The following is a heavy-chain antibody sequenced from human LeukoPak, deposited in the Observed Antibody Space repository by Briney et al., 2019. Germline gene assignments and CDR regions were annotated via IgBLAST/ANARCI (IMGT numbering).Heavy chain of an antibody. Sequence: AGSLRLSCAASGFTFSSYAMSWVRQAQGKGTEWVSAISHSGGTTYYADSVKGRFTITRDNPKNTLYLQMNSLRAEDTAVYYFAKANVKYCSGGSCFDAFDIWGQGTMVTVSS. J-gene: IGHJ3*02. CDR3: AKANVKYCSGGSCFDAFDI. V-gene: IGHV3-23*01. CDR2: ISHSGGTT. CDR1: GFTFSSYA. D-gene: IGHD2-15*01.